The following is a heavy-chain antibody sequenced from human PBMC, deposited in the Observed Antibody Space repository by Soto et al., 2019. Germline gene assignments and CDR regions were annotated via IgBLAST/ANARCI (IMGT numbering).Heavy chain of an antibody. J-gene: IGHJ6*02. Sequence: EVQLVESGGGLVQPGGSLRLSCEASGFTFRNYDMHWVRQGTGKGLEWVSGISAAGDPDYADSVEVRFTISRENAQNSFSLQIKSLRVGDTAVYYCARTDRDFYGLHIWGQATTVIGSS. CDR2: ISAAGDP. CDR1: GFTFRNYD. V-gene: IGHV3-13*05. CDR3: ARTDRDFYGLHI.